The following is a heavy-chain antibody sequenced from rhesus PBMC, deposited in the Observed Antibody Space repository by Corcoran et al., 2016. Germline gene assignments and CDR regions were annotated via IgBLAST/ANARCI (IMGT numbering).Heavy chain of an antibody. CDR2: ISESGGTI. D-gene: IGHD2-39*02. J-gene: IGHJ4*01. CDR3: MYCSGGGNYG. Sequence: DVQLVESGGGLVKPGGSLRLSCVASGCTFSSYEMHWVRQAPGKGLEWVSVISESGGTIYSADSVKGRYTISRDNAKNSLFLQMNSLRAEDTAVYYCMYCSGGGNYGWGQGVLVTVSS. V-gene: IGHV3-100*02. CDR1: GCTFSSYE.